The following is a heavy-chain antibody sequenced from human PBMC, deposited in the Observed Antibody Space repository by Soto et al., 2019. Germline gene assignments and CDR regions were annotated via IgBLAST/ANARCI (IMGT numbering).Heavy chain of an antibody. CDR3: ARGTYYYDSSGYPG. D-gene: IGHD3-22*01. V-gene: IGHV3-48*02. Sequence: PGGSLRLSCAASGFTFSSYSMNWVRQAPGKGPEWVSYISSSSSTIYYADSVKGRFTISRDNSKNSLYLQMNSLRDEDTAVYYCARGTYYYDSSGYPGGGQGTMVTVSS. CDR1: GFTFSSYS. J-gene: IGHJ3*01. CDR2: ISSSSSTI.